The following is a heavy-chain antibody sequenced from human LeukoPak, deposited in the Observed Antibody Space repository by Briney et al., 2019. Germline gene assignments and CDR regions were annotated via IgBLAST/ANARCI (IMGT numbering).Heavy chain of an antibody. Sequence: GGSLRLSCAASGFTFSTYPMHWVRQAPGKGLEYVSAISSNGDTTYYANSMKGRFTISRDNSKNTLFLQMGSLRAEDMAVYYCARGDSVIRRLDYWGQGTLVTVSS. CDR1: GFTFSTYP. D-gene: IGHD2-21*01. CDR2: ISSNGDTT. J-gene: IGHJ4*02. V-gene: IGHV3-64*01. CDR3: ARGDSVIRRLDY.